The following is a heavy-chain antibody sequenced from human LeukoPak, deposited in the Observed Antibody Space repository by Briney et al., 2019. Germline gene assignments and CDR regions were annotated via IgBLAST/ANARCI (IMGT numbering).Heavy chain of an antibody. CDR1: GYTFTSYG. CDR2: MNPNSGNT. J-gene: IGHJ4*02. V-gene: IGHV1-8*02. D-gene: IGHD6-19*01. Sequence: GASVKVSCKASGYTFTSYGINWVRQATGQGLEWMGWMNPNSGNTGYAQKFEGRVTMTRNTSISTAYMELGSLRSEDTAVYYCAKEGQTVAGNGYFDYWGQGTLVTVSS. CDR3: AKEGQTVAGNGYFDY.